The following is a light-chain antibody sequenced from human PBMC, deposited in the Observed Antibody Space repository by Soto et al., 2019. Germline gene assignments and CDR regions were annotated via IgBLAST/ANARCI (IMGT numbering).Light chain of an antibody. CDR3: QQYNNYSWT. J-gene: IGKJ1*01. V-gene: IGKV1-5*03. Sequence: DIQMTQSPSTLSASVGYRVAITCRASQSISSWLAWYQQKPGKAPKLLIYKASSLESGVPSRFSGSGSGTEFTLTITSLQPDDFATYYCQQYNNYSWTFGQGTKVDIK. CDR2: KAS. CDR1: QSISSW.